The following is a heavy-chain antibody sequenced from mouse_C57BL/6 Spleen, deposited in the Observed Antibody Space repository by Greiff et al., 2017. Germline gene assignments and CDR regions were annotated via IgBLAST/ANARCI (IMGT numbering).Heavy chain of an antibody. CDR3: ARSAITTVVAPFDY. J-gene: IGHJ2*01. Sequence: VQLQQSGAELVRPGTSVKMSCKASGYTFTNYWIGWAKQRPGHGLEWIGDIYPGGGYTNYNEKFKGKATLTADKSSSTAYMQFSSLTSEDSAIYYCARSAITTVVAPFDYWGQGTTLTVSS. CDR1: GYTFTNYW. D-gene: IGHD1-1*01. CDR2: IYPGGGYT. V-gene: IGHV1-63*01.